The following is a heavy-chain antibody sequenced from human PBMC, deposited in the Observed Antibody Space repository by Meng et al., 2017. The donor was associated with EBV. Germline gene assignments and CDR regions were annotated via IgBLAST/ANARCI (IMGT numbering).Heavy chain of an antibody. D-gene: IGHD3-22*01. CDR3: ARGPYYYDSSGYYYGEFDP. J-gene: IGHJ5*02. Sequence: QGPLVQSGCGGKKPGASVKVACKASGYTFTSYDINWVRQATGQGLEWMGWMNPNSGNTGYAQKFQGRVTMTRNTSISTAYMELSSLRSEDTAVYYCARGPYYYDSSGYYYGEFDPWGQGTLVTVSS. CDR2: MNPNSGNT. CDR1: GYTFTSYD. V-gene: IGHV1-8*01.